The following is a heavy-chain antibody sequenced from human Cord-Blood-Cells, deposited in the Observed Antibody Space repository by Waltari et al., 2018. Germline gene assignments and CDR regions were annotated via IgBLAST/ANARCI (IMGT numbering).Heavy chain of an antibody. J-gene: IGHJ6*02. D-gene: IGHD4-4*01. CDR3: ARGDYSNYDSYYYYGRDV. Sequence: QVQLVQSGAEVKKPGSSVKVSCKASGGTFSSYAISWVRQAPGQGREWMGGIIPICGTANYAKKCQCRVTIAADEATSTAYMELSSLRSEDTAVYYCARGDYSNYDSYYYYGRDVWGQGTTVTVSS. CDR1: GGTFSSYA. V-gene: IGHV1-69*01. CDR2: IIPICGTA.